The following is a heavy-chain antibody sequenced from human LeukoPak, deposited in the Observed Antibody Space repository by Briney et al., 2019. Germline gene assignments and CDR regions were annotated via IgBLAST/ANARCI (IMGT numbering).Heavy chain of an antibody. D-gene: IGHD3-22*01. CDR2: INPNSGGT. CDR3: ALLYYYDSSGYYSPRDY. V-gene: IGHV1-2*06. CDR1: GYTFTGYY. Sequence: ASVKVSCKASGYTFTGYYMHWVRQAPGQGLEWTGRINPNSGGTNYAQKFQGRVTMTRDTSISTAYMELSRLRSDDTAVYYCALLYYYDSSGYYSPRDYWGQGTLVTVSS. J-gene: IGHJ4*02.